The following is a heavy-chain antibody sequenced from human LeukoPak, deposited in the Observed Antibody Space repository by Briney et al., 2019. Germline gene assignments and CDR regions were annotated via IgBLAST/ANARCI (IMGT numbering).Heavy chain of an antibody. D-gene: IGHD3-10*01. CDR1: GFTFSDYY. CDR2: SRDKAHSYTT. Sequence: GGSLRLSCAVSGFTFSDYYMDWVRQTPGRGLEWVARSRDKAHSYTTEYAASVRGRFTISRDESNNSLYLQMNSLKIEDTALYYCVRGYNSFDPWGQGTQVTVSS. J-gene: IGHJ5*02. CDR3: VRGYNSFDP. V-gene: IGHV3-72*01.